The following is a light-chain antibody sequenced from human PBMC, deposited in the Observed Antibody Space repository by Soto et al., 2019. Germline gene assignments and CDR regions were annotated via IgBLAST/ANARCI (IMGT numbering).Light chain of an antibody. CDR1: QTVSSSY. V-gene: IGKV3-20*01. Sequence: EFVLTHSPGALSLSPWERATLSCRASQTVSSSYLAWYQQKPGQAPRLLIYGASSRATGIPDRFSGSGSGTDFTLTISRLEPEDFAVYYCQQYQTFGQGTKVDIK. J-gene: IGKJ1*01. CDR2: GAS. CDR3: QQYQT.